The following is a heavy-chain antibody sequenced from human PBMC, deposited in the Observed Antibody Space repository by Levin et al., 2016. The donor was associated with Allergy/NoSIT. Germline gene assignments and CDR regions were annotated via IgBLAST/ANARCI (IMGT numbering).Heavy chain of an antibody. CDR3: AHSLDAFDI. J-gene: IGHJ3*02. Sequence: WIRQPPGKALEWLTLIYWNDDKRYSPSLKSRLTITKDTSKNQVVLTMTNMDPVDTATYYCAHSLDAFDIWGQGTMVTVSS. V-gene: IGHV2-5*01. CDR2: IYWNDDK.